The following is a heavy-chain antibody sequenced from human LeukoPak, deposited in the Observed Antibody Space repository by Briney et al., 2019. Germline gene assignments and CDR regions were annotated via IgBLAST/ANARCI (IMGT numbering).Heavy chain of an antibody. V-gene: IGHV4-34*01. D-gene: IGHD3-10*01. CDR1: GGSFSGYY. J-gene: IGHJ4*02. Sequence: SETLSLTCAVYGGSFSGYYWSWIRQPPGKGLERIGEINHSGSTNYNPSLKSRVTISVDTSKNQFSLKLSSVTAADTAVYYCARGRGTITMVRGVIPYYFDYWGQGTLVTVSS. CDR3: ARGRGTITMVRGVIPYYFDY. CDR2: INHSGST.